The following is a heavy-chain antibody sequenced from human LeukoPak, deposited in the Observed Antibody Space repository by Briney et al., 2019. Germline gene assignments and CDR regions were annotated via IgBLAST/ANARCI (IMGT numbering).Heavy chain of an antibody. J-gene: IGHJ4*02. V-gene: IGHV4-4*07. CDR3: ARESKSYDGSGYHHDC. CDR1: GDSIRNYY. D-gene: IGHD3-22*01. CDR2: IYTSGTT. Sequence: SETLSLTCSVSGDSIRNYYWSWIRQPAGKGVEWIGRIYTSGTTDYNPSLKSRLTMSVDTSRNYFSLKLTSVTAAETAVYYCARESKSYDGSGYHHDCWGQGALVTVSS.